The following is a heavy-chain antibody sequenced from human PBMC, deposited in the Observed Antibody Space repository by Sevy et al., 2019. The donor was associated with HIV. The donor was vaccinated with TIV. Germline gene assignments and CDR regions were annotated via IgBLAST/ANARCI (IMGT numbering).Heavy chain of an antibody. J-gene: IGHJ4*02. CDR2: IKQDAGQK. CDR3: ARDDGNYYFHY. Sequence: GVLRLSCAASGFTFSKYWMGWVRQAPGKGLEWVANIKQDAGQKYYVDSVKGRFTISRDNAKNSLYLQMNSLRAEDTAVYFCARDDGNYYFHYWGQGTLVTVSS. D-gene: IGHD1-7*01. CDR1: GFTFSKYW. V-gene: IGHV3-7*01.